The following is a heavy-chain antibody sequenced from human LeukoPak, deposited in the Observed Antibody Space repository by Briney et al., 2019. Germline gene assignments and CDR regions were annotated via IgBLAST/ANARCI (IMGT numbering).Heavy chain of an antibody. J-gene: IGHJ3*02. V-gene: IGHV3-30*02. D-gene: IGHD6-13*01. Sequence: GGSLRLSCAASGFTFSSYGMHWVRQAPGKGLEWVAFIRYDGSNKYYADSVKGRFTISRDNSKNTLYLQMNSLRAEDTAVYYCAKDQSSSWYLGAFDIWGQGTMVTVSS. CDR1: GFTFSSYG. CDR2: IRYDGSNK. CDR3: AKDQSSSWYLGAFDI.